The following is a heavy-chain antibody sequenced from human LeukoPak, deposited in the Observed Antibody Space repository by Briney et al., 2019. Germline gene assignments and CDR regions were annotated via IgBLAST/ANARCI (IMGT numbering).Heavy chain of an antibody. CDR3: ARGSRSITMVRRLPGDD. CDR2: ISYDGSNK. J-gene: IGHJ4*02. D-gene: IGHD3-10*01. Sequence: GGSLRLSCAASGFTFSSYAMHWVRQAPGKGLEWGSVISYDGSNKYYADSVKGRFTISTDNSKNTLYLQMNSLRAEDTAVYYCARGSRSITMVRRLPGDDWGQGTLVTVSS. V-gene: IGHV3-30-3*01. CDR1: GFTFSSYA.